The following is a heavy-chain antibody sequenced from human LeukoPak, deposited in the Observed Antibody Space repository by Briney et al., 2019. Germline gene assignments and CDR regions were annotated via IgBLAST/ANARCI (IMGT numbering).Heavy chain of an antibody. J-gene: IGHJ4*02. CDR3: ATGGRSGVAFES. Sequence: PGGSLRLSCAASGFTVSSNHMSWVRQAPGKGLEWVSLIYSGGTTYYADSVKGRFTISRDKSNNTLYLQMNSLRAEDTAVYYCATGGRSGVAFESWGQGTLVTVSS. V-gene: IGHV3-53*01. D-gene: IGHD2-15*01. CDR2: IYSGGTT. CDR1: GFTVSSNH.